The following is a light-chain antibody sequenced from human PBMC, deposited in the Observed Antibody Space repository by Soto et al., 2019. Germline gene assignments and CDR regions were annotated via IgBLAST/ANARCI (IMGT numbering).Light chain of an antibody. CDR3: HQYSTIPLT. CDR1: QSVLYSSNNNNY. CDR2: RAS. J-gene: IGKJ1*01. V-gene: IGKV4-1*01. Sequence: DIVMTQSPESLAVSLGERATINCKSSQSVLYSSNNNNYLAWYQQKLGQPPKLLIYRASNRASGVPDRFSGSGSGTDFTRTISSLQADDVAVYYCHQYSTIPLTFGQGTKVEIK.